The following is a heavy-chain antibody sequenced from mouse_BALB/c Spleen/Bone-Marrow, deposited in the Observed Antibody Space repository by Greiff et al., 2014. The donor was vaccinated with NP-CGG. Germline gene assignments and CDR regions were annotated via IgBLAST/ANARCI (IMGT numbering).Heavy chain of an antibody. CDR2: INPSSDYT. CDR3: AREGLRAWFVY. J-gene: IGHJ3*01. V-gene: IGHV1-4*01. D-gene: IGHD2-4*01. CDR1: GYTFTSYT. Sequence: QVQLKESGAELARPGASVKMSCKASGYTFTSYTIRWVKQRPGQGLEWIGYINPSSDYTNYNQKFKDKATLTADKSSSTAYMQLSSLTSEDSAVYYCAREGLRAWFVYWGQGTLVTVSA.